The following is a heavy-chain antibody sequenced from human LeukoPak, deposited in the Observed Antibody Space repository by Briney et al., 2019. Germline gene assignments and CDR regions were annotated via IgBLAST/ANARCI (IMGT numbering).Heavy chain of an antibody. V-gene: IGHV1-8*01. CDR3: VRKNYGSNRWFDP. CDR2: MNPNSGNT. Sequence: ASVKVSCKASGYTFTSYDINCVRQATGQGLEWMGWMNPNSGNTGYAQKFQGRVTMTRNTSISTAYMELSSLRSEDTAVYYCVRKNYGSNRWFDPWGQGTLVTVSS. CDR1: GYTFTSYD. J-gene: IGHJ5*02. D-gene: IGHD4/OR15-4a*01.